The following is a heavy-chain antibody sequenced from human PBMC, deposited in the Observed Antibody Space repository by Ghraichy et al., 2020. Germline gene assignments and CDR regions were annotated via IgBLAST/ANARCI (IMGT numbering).Heavy chain of an antibody. D-gene: IGHD1-1*01. V-gene: IGHV3-30*18. CDR3: AEDRQVNDNYYYYGMDV. Sequence: VALISYDGNNKYYPDSVKGRFTISRDNSKNTLYLQMNSLRGEDTAVYYCAEDRQVNDNYYYYGMDVWCQGT. CDR2: ISYDGNNK. J-gene: IGHJ6*02.